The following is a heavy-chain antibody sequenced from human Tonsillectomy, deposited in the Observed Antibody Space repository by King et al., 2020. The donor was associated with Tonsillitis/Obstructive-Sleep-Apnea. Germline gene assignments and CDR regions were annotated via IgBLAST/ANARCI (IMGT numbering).Heavy chain of an antibody. D-gene: IGHD6-19*01. J-gene: IGHJ3*02. CDR3: ARAGGLGSGLPADAFDI. V-gene: IGHV4-59*01. Sequence: VQLQESGPGLVKPSETLSLTCTVSGGSISSYYWSWIRQPPGKGLEWIGYIYYSGSTNYNPSLKSRVTISVDTSKNQFSLKLSSVTAADTAVYYCARAGGLGSGLPADAFDIWGQGTMVTVS. CDR2: IYYSGST. CDR1: GGSISSYY.